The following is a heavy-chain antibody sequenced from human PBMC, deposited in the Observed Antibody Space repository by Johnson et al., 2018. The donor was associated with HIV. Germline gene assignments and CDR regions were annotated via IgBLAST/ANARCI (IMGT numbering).Heavy chain of an antibody. Sequence: QVQLVESGGGVVQPGRSLRLSCAASGFTFSSYGMHWVRQAPGKWLEWVAVISYDGSNKYYADSVKGRFTISRDNAKNSLYLQMNSLRAEDTAVYFCARAINDASDIWGQGTMVTVSP. CDR2: ISYDGSNK. J-gene: IGHJ3*02. CDR3: ARAINDASDI. CDR1: GFTFSSYG. V-gene: IGHV3-30*03.